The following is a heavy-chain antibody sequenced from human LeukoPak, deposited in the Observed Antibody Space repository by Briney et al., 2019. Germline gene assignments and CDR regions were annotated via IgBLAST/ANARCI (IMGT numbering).Heavy chain of an antibody. CDR2: ISGSGGST. CDR3: AKARLALFDY. V-gene: IGHV3-23*01. J-gene: IGHJ4*02. CDR1: GFTFNNYA. Sequence: GGSLRLSCEVSGFTFNNYAMTWVRQAPGKGLEWVSAISGSGGSTYYADSVKGRFTISRDNSKNTLYLQMNSLRAEDTAVYYCAKARLALFDYWGQGTLVTVSS.